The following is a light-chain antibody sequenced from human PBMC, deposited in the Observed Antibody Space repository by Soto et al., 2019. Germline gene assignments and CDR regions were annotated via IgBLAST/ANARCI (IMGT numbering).Light chain of an antibody. J-gene: IGKJ5*01. CDR1: QSVSRY. Sequence: EIVLTQSPATLSLSTGERATLSCRASQSVSRYLAWYQQKPGQAPRLLIYDAANRATGIPARFRGSGSGTDFTLTISSLEPEDFAVYYCQQRSNWPLITFGQGTRLEIK. V-gene: IGKV3-11*01. CDR2: DAA. CDR3: QQRSNWPLIT.